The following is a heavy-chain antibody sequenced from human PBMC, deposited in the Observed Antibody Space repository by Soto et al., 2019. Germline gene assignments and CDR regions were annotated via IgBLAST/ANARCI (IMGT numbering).Heavy chain of an antibody. CDR2: IDPGVSDT. CDR3: ARGYCTTTICDPWFDP. CDR1: GYSFTSYW. D-gene: IGHD2-2*01. Sequence: PGESLKICCTGVGYSFTSYWIGGVRQMAGKGLEWMGIIDPGVSDTRYSPSFQRQVAISADKSMITAYLQWSSLKASDTAMYYSARGYCTTTICDPWFDPWGQGTLVTVSS. V-gene: IGHV5-51*01. J-gene: IGHJ5*02.